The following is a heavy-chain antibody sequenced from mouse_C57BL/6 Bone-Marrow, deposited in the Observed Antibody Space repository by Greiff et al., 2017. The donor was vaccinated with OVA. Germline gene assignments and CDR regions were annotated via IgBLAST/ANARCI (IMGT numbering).Heavy chain of an antibody. Sequence: EVQRVESGGGLVKPGGSLKLSCAASGFTFSSYTMSWVRQTPEKRLEWVATISGGGGNTYYPDSVKGRFTISRDNAKNTLYLQMSSLRSEDTALYYCARHGYDFFAYWGQGTLVTVSA. CDR2: ISGGGGNT. CDR1: GFTFSSYT. D-gene: IGHD2-4*01. CDR3: ARHGYDFFAY. V-gene: IGHV5-9*01. J-gene: IGHJ3*01.